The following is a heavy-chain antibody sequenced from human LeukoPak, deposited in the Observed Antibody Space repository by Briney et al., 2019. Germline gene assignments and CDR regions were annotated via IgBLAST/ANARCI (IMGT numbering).Heavy chain of an antibody. CDR1: GGSSSSYS. J-gene: IGHJ6*03. D-gene: IGHD4-11*01. CDR2: VYHSGSST. V-gene: IGHV4-59*01. Sequence: SETLSLTCAVSGGSSSSYSWSWIRQPPGKGLEWIGTVYHSGSSTNYNPSLKSRVTISVDSSKNQFSLKLNSVTAADTAVYYCARAGSNYYKYYYMDVWGKGTTVTVSS. CDR3: ARAGSNYYKYYYMDV.